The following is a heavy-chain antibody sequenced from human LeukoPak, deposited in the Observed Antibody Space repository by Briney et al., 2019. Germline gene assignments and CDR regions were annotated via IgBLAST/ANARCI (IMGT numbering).Heavy chain of an antibody. Sequence: PSETLSLTCTVSGGSTSSSSFYWGWIRQPPGKGLECIGRISYSGRTYYNPSLQSRVTISVDTSKNQFSLRLSSVTAADTAVYYCARAPPPYMVTEWGQGTLVTVSS. V-gene: IGHV4-39*01. CDR2: ISYSGRT. D-gene: IGHD2-21*02. CDR1: GGSTSSSSFY. CDR3: ARAPPPYMVTE. J-gene: IGHJ4*02.